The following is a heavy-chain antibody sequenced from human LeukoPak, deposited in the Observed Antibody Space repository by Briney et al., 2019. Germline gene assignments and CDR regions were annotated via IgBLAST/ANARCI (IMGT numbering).Heavy chain of an antibody. V-gene: IGHV1-18*04. D-gene: IGHD3-22*01. CDR2: ISASNGKT. CDR3: ARASRAYFYDSSGHLPLDY. J-gene: IGHJ4*02. Sequence: ASVKVSCKASGYTFTGYYMHWVRQAPGQGLEWMGWISASNGKTKYAQKLQDRVTMTTATFTNTVYMELRSLRYDDTAIYYCARASRAYFYDSSGHLPLDYWGRGTLVTVSS. CDR1: GYTFTGYY.